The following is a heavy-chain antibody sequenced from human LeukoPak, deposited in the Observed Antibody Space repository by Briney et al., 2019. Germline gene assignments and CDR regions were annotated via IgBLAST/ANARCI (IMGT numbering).Heavy chain of an antibody. CDR2: ISWNSGSI. D-gene: IGHD6-13*01. CDR3: AKYSSSWYGGYDAFDI. J-gene: IGHJ3*02. CDR1: GFTFDDYA. Sequence: GGSLRLSCAASGFTFDDYAMHWVRQAPGKGLEWVSGISWNSGSIGYADPVKGRFTISRDNAKNSLYLQMNSLRAEDTALYYCAKYSSSWYGGYDAFDIWGQGTMVTVSS. V-gene: IGHV3-9*01.